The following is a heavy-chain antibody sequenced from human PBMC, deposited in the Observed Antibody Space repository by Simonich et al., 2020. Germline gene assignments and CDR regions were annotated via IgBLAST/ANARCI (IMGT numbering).Heavy chain of an antibody. CDR2: INPNRGGT. Sequence: QVQLVQSGAEVKKPGASVKVSCKASGYTFTGYYMHWVRQAPGQGLEWMGWINPNRGGTNSAQKFQGRVTITRDTSISTAYMELSRLRSDDTAVYYCARDRAARYYYYYYMDVWGKGTTVTVSS. V-gene: IGHV1-2*02. J-gene: IGHJ6*03. CDR3: ARDRAARYYYYYYMDV. D-gene: IGHD6-6*01. CDR1: GYTFTGYY.